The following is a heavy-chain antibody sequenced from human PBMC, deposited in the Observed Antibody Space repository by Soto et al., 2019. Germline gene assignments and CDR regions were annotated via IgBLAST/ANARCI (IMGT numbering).Heavy chain of an antibody. CDR2: ILPIFGSP. CDR3: VFGDCTTTSCSYYFYGLDV. CDR1: GGMFRRYA. V-gene: IGHV1-69*19. D-gene: IGHD2-2*01. J-gene: IGHJ6*02. Sequence: QVQLVQSGAEVKKPGSSVKVSCKASGGMFRRYAISWVRQAPGQGLEWMGGILPIFGSPSHAQKFQGRVTVTADESTSTAYLELTSLTSEDTAIYYCVFGDCTTTSCSYYFYGLDVWGHGSPVTVSS.